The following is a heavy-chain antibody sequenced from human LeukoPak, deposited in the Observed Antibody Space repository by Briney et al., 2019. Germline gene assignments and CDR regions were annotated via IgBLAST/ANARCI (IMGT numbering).Heavy chain of an antibody. V-gene: IGHV4-61*02. CDR1: GGSISSGNYY. CDR2: IYTGGST. CDR3: ARASLYYDILTGSFYYFDY. J-gene: IGHJ4*02. Sequence: SETLSLTCTVSGGSISSGNYYWSWIRQPAGKGLEWIGRIYTGGSTNYNPSLKSRVTISVDTSKNQFSLKLSSVTAADTAVYYCARASLYYDILTGSFYYFDYWGREPWSPSPQ. D-gene: IGHD3-9*01.